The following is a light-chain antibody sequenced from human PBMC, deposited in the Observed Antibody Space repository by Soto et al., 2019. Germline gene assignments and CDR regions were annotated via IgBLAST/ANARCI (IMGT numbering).Light chain of an antibody. J-gene: IGLJ2*01. V-gene: IGLV2-8*01. Sequence: QPVLTQPPSASGSPGQSVTISCTGTSSDIGGYNYVSWYQQHPDKAPKLLIYEVSKRPSGVPDRFSGSKSGSTASLTVSGLQAEDEADYYCSSYAGSNNVVFGGGTKLTVL. CDR1: SSDIGGYNY. CDR2: EVS. CDR3: SSYAGSNNVV.